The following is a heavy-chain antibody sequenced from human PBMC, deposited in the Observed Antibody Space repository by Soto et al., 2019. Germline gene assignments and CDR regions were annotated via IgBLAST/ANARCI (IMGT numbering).Heavy chain of an antibody. CDR3: AIRLYDFWSSSLTGYYYYGMDV. CDR1: GGTFSSYA. V-gene: IGHV1-69*12. D-gene: IGHD3-3*01. J-gene: IGHJ6*02. CDR2: IIPIFGTA. Sequence: QVQLVQSGAEVKKPGSSVKVSCKASGGTFSSYAISWVRQAPGQGLEWMGGIIPIFGTANYAQKFQGRVTITADEATSXXYXEXXRLRAEATAVYYCAIRLYDFWSSSLTGYYYYGMDVWGQGTTVTVSS.